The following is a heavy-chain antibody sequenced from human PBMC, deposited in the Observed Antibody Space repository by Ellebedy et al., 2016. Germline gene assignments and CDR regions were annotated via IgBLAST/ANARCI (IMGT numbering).Heavy chain of an antibody. Sequence: GESLKISXAASGFTFSSYAMNWVRQAPGKGLEWVSSISGSGGRAHYADSVKGRFTISRDNSKNTLYLQMSSLRAEDTAVYYCAKDLGHGYCSGGNCRRFDYWGQGTLVTVSS. J-gene: IGHJ4*02. CDR2: ISGSGGRA. D-gene: IGHD2-15*01. CDR3: AKDLGHGYCSGGNCRRFDY. V-gene: IGHV3-23*01. CDR1: GFTFSSYA.